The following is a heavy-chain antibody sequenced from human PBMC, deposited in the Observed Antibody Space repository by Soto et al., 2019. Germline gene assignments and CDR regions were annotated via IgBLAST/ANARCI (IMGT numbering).Heavy chain of an antibody. J-gene: IGHJ6*02. D-gene: IGHD3-10*01. CDR3: ARQGFGQLHGLVDV. CDR2: IHHSGST. CDR1: GGSITSHY. Sequence: SLTCSVSGGSITSHYCSWFRQPPGKGLEWIGYIHHSGSTSYNPSLKSRVTMSVDTSKNQFSLKVSSVTAADTALYYCARQGFGQLHGLVDVWGPGTTVTVSS. V-gene: IGHV4-59*08.